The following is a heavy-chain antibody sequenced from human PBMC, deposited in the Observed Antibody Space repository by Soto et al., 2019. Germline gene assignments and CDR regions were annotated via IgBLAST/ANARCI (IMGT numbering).Heavy chain of an antibody. V-gene: IGHV4-38-2*01. CDR2: IFHGGNT. CDR1: GFFISSGNY. CDR3: ARARWYDAFDV. J-gene: IGHJ3*01. D-gene: IGHD2-15*01. Sequence: SETLSLTCAVSGFFISSGNYWGWIRKPPGKGLEWTGSIFHGGNTYYNPSLKSRVTISVDMSKNQFSLKLNSVTAADTAVYYCARARWYDAFDVWGQGTVVT.